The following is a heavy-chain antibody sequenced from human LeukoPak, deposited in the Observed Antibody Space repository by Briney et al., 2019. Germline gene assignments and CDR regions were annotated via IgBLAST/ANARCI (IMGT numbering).Heavy chain of an antibody. V-gene: IGHV1-2*02. CDR2: INPNSGDT. CDR1: GYTFTGFY. D-gene: IGHD3-3*01. CDR3: VRVSPYHFGLDS. J-gene: IGHJ4*02. Sequence: ASVKVSCKTSGYTFTGFYLHWVRQAPGQGLEWMGWINPNSGDTKYSQKFQGRVTMTGDSSISTGYMELSSLRSDDMAVYFCVRVSPYHFGLDSWGQGALVTVSS.